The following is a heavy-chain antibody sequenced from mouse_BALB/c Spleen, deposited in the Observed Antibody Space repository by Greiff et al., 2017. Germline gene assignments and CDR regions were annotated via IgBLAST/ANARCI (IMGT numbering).Heavy chain of an antibody. CDR3: AREGVFRAMDY. Sequence: HLVESGPGLVAPSQSLSITCPAPGFPLTSFGVHWVRQPPGKGLEWLGVIWAGGSTNYNSALMSRLSISKDNSKSQVFLKMNSLQTDDTAMYYGAREGVFRAMDYWGQGTSVTVSS. CDR1: GFPLTSFG. J-gene: IGHJ4*01. V-gene: IGHV2-9*02. CDR2: IWAGGST.